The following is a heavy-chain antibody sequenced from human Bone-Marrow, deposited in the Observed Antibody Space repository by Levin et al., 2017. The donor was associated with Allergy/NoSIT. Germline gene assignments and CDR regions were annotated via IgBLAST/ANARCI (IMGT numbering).Heavy chain of an antibody. CDR3: AKVGDDYGDYVPDY. Sequence: QPGGSLRLSCAASGFTFSNYGMHWVRQAPGKGLEWVAAISYDGTSKSYAASVKGRFTISRDNSKKMFYLQMNSLRTEDSAVYYCAKVGDDYGDYVPDYWGQGTLVTVSS. J-gene: IGHJ4*02. CDR1: GFTFSNYG. V-gene: IGHV3-30*18. CDR2: ISYDGTSK. D-gene: IGHD4-17*01.